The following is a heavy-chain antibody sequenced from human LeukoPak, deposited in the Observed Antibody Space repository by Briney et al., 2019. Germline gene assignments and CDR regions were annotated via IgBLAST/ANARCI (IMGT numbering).Heavy chain of an antibody. CDR3: ARLAYIAAAGTSYFDY. J-gene: IGHJ4*02. V-gene: IGHV4-34*01. D-gene: IGHD6-13*01. Sequence: PSETLSLTCAVYGGSFSGYYWSWIRQPPGKGLEWIGEINHSGSTNYNPSLKSRVTISVDTSKNQFSLKLSSVTAADTAVYYCARLAYIAAAGTSYFDYWGQGTLVTVSS. CDR1: GGSFSGYY. CDR2: INHSGST.